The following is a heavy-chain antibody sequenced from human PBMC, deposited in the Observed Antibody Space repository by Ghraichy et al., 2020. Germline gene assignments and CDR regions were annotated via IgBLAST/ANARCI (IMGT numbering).Heavy chain of an antibody. CDR3: ARPYQMLMNDAFDI. Sequence: SETLSLTCAVYGGSFSGYWSWIRQSPGRGLEWIGEINHNGNTNYNPSLTSRVTISVDTSKNQFSLKLSSVTAADTAVYYCARPYQMLMNDAFDIWGRGTMVNISS. CDR1: GGSFSGY. CDR2: INHNGNT. V-gene: IGHV4-34*01. D-gene: IGHD2-2*01. J-gene: IGHJ3*02.